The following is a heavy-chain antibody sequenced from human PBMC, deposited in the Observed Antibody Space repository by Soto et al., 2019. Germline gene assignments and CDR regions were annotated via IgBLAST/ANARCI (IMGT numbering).Heavy chain of an antibody. CDR1: GGSITSGGSS. CDR3: ARVGNLRWSDP. V-gene: IGHV4-30-2*01. Sequence: SETVSLTCAVSGGSITSGGSSWSWIRQPPGKGLEWIGYIYNSGSTYYNPSLRSRVTISIDTSKNQFSLNLTSVTAADTAVYYCARVGNLRWSDPWGQGTLVTVSS. J-gene: IGHJ5*02. CDR2: IYNSGST.